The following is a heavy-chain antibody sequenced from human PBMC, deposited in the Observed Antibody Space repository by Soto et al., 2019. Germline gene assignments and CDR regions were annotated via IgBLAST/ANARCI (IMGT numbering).Heavy chain of an antibody. J-gene: IGHJ5*02. Sequence: ASVKVSCKTSGYAFTNSAIHWVRQAPVQSLEWMGWINGGTGHTRYSQKFQARVTITKDSSASSAYMELSSLRSEDTAVYYCARVLTPNWFDPWGQGTLVTVSS. CDR2: INGGTGHT. CDR1: GYAFTNSA. CDR3: ARVLTPNWFDP. D-gene: IGHD2-15*01. V-gene: IGHV1-3*01.